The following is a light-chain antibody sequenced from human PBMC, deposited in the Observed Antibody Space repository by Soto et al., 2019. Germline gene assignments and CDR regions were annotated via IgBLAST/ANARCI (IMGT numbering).Light chain of an antibody. Sequence: EIVLTQSPGTLSLSPGERATLSCRASQSVGNNFLAWYQQKPGQAPRLLIYGASSRATGIPDRFCGSGSGTDFTLTISSLEPEDFAVYYCQQYGSFPYTFGQGTKLEIK. CDR3: QQYGSFPYT. CDR2: GAS. J-gene: IGKJ2*01. CDR1: QSVGNNF. V-gene: IGKV3-20*01.